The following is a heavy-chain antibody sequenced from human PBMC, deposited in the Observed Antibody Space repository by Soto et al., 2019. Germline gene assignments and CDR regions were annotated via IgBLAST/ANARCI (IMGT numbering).Heavy chain of an antibody. D-gene: IGHD3-16*02. CDR2: ISGSGCST. V-gene: IGHV3-23*01. CDR3: AKVNMITFGGVIAAAHDAFDI. Sequence: PGGSLRLSCAASGFTFSSYAMSWVRQAPGKGLEWVSAISGSGCSTYYADSVKGRFTISRDNSKNTLYRQMNSLRAEDTAVYYCAKVNMITFGGVIAAAHDAFDIWGQGTMVTVSS. CDR1: GFTFSSYA. J-gene: IGHJ3*02.